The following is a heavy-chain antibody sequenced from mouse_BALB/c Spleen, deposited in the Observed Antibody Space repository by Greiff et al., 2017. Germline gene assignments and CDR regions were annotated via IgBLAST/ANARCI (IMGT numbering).Heavy chain of an antibody. CDR2: ISSGSSTI. CDR1: GFTFSSFG. D-gene: IGHD2-1*01. V-gene: IGHV5-17*02. CDR3: ARSNYVWFAY. Sequence: EVQLVESGGGLVQPGGSRKLSCAASGFTFSSFGMHWVRQAPEKGLEWVAYISSGSSTIYYADTVKGRFTISRDNPKNTLFLQMTSLRSEDTAMYYCARSNYVWFAYWGQGTLVTVSA. J-gene: IGHJ3*01.